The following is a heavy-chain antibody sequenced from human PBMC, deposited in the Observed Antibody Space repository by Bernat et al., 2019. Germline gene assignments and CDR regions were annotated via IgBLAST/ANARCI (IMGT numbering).Heavy chain of an antibody. CDR3: AKEVTTGTYYYYYMDV. J-gene: IGHJ6*03. V-gene: IGHV3-23*04. Sequence: EVQLVESGGGLVQPGGSLRLSCAASGFTFSSYAMSLVRQAPGKGLEWVSAISGSGGSTYYADSVKGRFTISRDNSKNTLYLQMNSLRAEDTAVYYCAKEVTTGTYYYYYMDVWGKGTTVTVSS. CDR1: GFTFSSYA. D-gene: IGHD4-17*01. CDR2: ISGSGGST.